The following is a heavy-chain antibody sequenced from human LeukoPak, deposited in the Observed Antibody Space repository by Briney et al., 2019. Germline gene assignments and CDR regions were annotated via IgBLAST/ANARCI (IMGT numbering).Heavy chain of an antibody. Sequence: GGSLRLSCAASGFTFSSYSMNWVRQAPGNGLEWVSSISSSSSYIYYADSVKGRFTISRDNAKNSLYLQMNSLRAEDTAVYYCAGAITIFAAGAFDIWGQGTMVTVSS. D-gene: IGHD3-9*01. CDR3: AGAITIFAAGAFDI. CDR2: ISSSSSYI. J-gene: IGHJ3*02. V-gene: IGHV3-21*04. CDR1: GFTFSSYS.